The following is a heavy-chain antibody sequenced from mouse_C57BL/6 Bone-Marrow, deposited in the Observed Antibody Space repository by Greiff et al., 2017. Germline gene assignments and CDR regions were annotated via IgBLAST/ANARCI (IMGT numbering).Heavy chain of an antibody. D-gene: IGHD1-1*01. CDR1: GYTFTSYW. CDR3: ARRAYGSIWYFDV. J-gene: IGHJ1*03. V-gene: IGHV1-7*01. Sequence: LVESGAELAKPGASVKLSCKASGYTFTSYWMHWVKQRPGQGLEWIGYINPSSGYTKYNQKFKDKATLTADKSSSTAYMQLSSLTYEDSAVYYCARRAYGSIWYFDVWGTGTTVTVSS. CDR2: INPSSGYT.